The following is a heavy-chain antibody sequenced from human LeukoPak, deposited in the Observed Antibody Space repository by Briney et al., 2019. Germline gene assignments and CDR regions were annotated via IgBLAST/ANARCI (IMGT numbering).Heavy chain of an antibody. Sequence: PGGSLRLSCAASGFTFRGYEMSWVRQAPGKGLEWISYISSSGSGSTQYYADSVKGRFTISRDNGKNSVYLQMNSLRVEDTAVYYCAREGGSLFFYNWGQGTLVTVSS. CDR1: GFTFRGYE. V-gene: IGHV3-48*03. D-gene: IGHD1-26*01. CDR3: AREGGSLFFYN. CDR2: ISSSGSGSTQ. J-gene: IGHJ4*02.